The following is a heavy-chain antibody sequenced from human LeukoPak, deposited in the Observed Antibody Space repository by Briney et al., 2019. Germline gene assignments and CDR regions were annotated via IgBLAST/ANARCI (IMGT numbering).Heavy chain of an antibody. Sequence: GRSLRLSCAASGFTFSSYGMHWVRQAPGKGLEWVAVISYDGSNKYYADSVKGRFTISRDNSKNTLYLQMNSLRAEDTAVYYCAKDRTRLDYWGQGTLVTVSS. D-gene: IGHD1-1*01. V-gene: IGHV3-30*18. CDR2: ISYDGSNK. CDR1: GFTFSSYG. CDR3: AKDRTRLDY. J-gene: IGHJ4*02.